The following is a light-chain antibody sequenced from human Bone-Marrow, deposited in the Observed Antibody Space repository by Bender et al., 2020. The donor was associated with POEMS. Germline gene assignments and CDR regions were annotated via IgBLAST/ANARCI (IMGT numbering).Light chain of an antibody. CDR2: DVN. V-gene: IGLV2-8*01. CDR3: SSSLA. CDR1: SSDFSSYAS. J-gene: IGLJ3*02. Sequence: QSALTQPASVSGSPGQSITISCTGTSSDFSSYASVSWYRLSSGEAPKLILYDVNRRPSGVPDRFSGSKSGNTASLTVSGLRTEDEADYFCSSSLAFGGGTKLTVL.